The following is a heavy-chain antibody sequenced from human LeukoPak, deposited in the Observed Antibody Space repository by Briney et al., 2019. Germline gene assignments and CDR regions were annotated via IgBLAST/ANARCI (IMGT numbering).Heavy chain of an antibody. V-gene: IGHV4-34*01. CDR2: INHSGST. Sequence: SETLSLTCAVYGGSFSGYYWSWIRQPPGKGLEWIGEINHSGSTNYNPSLKSRVTISVDTSKNQFSLKLSSVTAADTAVYYCARWGPKVDSSGYYSLYYYYGMDVWGQGTTVTVSS. D-gene: IGHD3-22*01. J-gene: IGHJ6*02. CDR1: GGSFSGYY. CDR3: ARWGPKVDSSGYYSLYYYYGMDV.